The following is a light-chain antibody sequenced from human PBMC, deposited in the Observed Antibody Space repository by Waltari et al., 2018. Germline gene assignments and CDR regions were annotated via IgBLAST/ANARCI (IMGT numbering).Light chain of an antibody. CDR1: QSISSY. CDR3: QHTYNTPRT. J-gene: IGKJ2*01. Sequence: DIQMTQSPSSLSASVGDRVTITYRASQSISSYLTWYQQKPGKAPKLLIYGASSLQSGVPSRFSGSASGTDFTLTISSLQPEDFATYYCQHTYNTPRTFGQGTKLEIK. CDR2: GAS. V-gene: IGKV1-39*01.